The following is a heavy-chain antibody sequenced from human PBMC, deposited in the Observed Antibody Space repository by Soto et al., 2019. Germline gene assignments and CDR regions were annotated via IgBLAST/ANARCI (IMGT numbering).Heavy chain of an antibody. CDR1: GFTFSSYS. CDR2: ISSSSSYI. D-gene: IGHD3-22*01. Sequence: GGSLRLSCAASGFTFSSYSMNWVRQAPGKGLEWVSSISSSSSYIYYADSVKGRFTISRDNAKNSLYLQMNSLRAEDTAVYYCARDLLAPYYYDSSGYHGAFDIWGQGTMVTVSS. J-gene: IGHJ3*02. V-gene: IGHV3-21*01. CDR3: ARDLLAPYYYDSSGYHGAFDI.